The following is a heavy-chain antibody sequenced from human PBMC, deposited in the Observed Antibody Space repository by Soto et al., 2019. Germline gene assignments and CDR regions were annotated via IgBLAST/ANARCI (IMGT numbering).Heavy chain of an antibody. D-gene: IGHD2-15*01. Sequence: PSETLSLTCSVSGGSISYNSYYWGWIRQPPGKVLEWVGGIFYTGTTYYSPSLKDRVTISVDTSKNSFSLNLTSVTAADTAVYFCARLVVVAPVANAWGQGTRVTSPQ. CDR2: IFYTGTT. V-gene: IGHV4-39*02. CDR1: GGSISYNSYY. CDR3: ARLVVVAPVANA. J-gene: IGHJ5*02.